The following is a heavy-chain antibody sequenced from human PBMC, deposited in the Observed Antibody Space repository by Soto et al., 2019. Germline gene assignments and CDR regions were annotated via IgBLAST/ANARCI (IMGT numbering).Heavy chain of an antibody. CDR3: ARERGYSGSHGYYYYGMDV. V-gene: IGHV3-30-3*01. CDR1: GFTFSSYA. D-gene: IGHD1-26*01. CDR2: ISYDGSNK. J-gene: IGHJ6*02. Sequence: QVQLVESGGGVVQPGRSLRLSCAASGFTFSSYAMHWVRQAPGKGLEWVAVISYDGSNKYYADSVKGRFTISRDNSKNXLXXQMNSLRAEDTAVYYCARERGYSGSHGYYYYGMDVWGQGTTVTVSS.